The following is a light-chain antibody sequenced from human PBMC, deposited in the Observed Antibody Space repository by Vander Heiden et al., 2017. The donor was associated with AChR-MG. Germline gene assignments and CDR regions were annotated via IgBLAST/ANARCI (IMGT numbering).Light chain of an antibody. CDR3: RQSIRFPPT. CDR1: QSLLDSDGKSQ. J-gene: IGKJ4*01. Sequence: VMTQTPLSLSVTPGQPASISCKSSQSLLDSDGKSQLYWYVQKSGQSPQLLIYEVSNRFSGVAHRFSGSGSGTDFTLEISRVEAEDVGVYYCRQSIRFPPTFGGGTKVDLK. CDR2: EVS. V-gene: IGKV2D-29*02.